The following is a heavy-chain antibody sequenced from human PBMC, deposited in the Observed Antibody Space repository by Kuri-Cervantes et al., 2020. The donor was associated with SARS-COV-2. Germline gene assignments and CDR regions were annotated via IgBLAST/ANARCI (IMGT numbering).Heavy chain of an antibody. CDR1: GYTFTSYD. Sequence: ASVKVSCKASGYTFTSYDINWVRQATGQGLEWMGWMNPNSGNTGYAQKFQGRVTITRNTSISTAYMELSSLRSEDTAVYYCARGGAYDFWSGYYYEGIPFDYWGQGTRVTVSS. J-gene: IGHJ4*02. CDR2: MNPNSGNT. CDR3: ARGGAYDFWSGYYYEGIPFDY. V-gene: IGHV1-8*03. D-gene: IGHD3-3*01.